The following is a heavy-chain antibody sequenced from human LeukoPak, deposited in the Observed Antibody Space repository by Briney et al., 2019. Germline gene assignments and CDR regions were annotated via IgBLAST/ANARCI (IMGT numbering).Heavy chain of an antibody. CDR2: ISSSGSTI. D-gene: IGHD3-10*01. CDR1: GFTVSSNY. CDR3: ARASYGSGSSY. V-gene: IGHV3-11*01. Sequence: GGSLRLSCAASGFTVSSNYMSWVRQAPGKGLEWVSYISSSGSTIYYADSVKGRFTISRDNAKNSLYLQMNSLRAEDTAVYYCARASYGSGSSYWGQGTLVTVSS. J-gene: IGHJ4*02.